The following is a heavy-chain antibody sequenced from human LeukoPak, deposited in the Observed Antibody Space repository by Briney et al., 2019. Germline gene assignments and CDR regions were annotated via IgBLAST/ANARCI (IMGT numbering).Heavy chain of an antibody. Sequence: SVKVSCKASGGTFSSYTISWVRQAPGQGLEWMGWIIPILGIANYAQKFQGRVTITAHKSTSTAYMELSSLRSEDTAVYYCARGLHTSGYAFDIWGQGTMVTVSS. J-gene: IGHJ3*02. CDR1: GGTFSSYT. CDR3: ARGLHTSGYAFDI. CDR2: IIPILGIA. V-gene: IGHV1-69*10. D-gene: IGHD3-3*01.